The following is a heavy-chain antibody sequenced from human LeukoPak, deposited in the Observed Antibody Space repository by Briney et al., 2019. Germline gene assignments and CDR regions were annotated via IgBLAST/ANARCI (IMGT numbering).Heavy chain of an antibody. Sequence: GGSLRLSCAASGFTFSSYAMHWVPDPPGKGLEWGAFISYDGSNKYYADSVKGRFTISRDNSKNTLYLQMNSLRAEDTAVYYCAREEHYDSSGYSVNYFDYWGQGTLVTVSS. CDR2: ISYDGSNK. CDR3: AREEHYDSSGYSVNYFDY. V-gene: IGHV3-30-3*01. D-gene: IGHD3-22*01. J-gene: IGHJ4*02. CDR1: GFTFSSYA.